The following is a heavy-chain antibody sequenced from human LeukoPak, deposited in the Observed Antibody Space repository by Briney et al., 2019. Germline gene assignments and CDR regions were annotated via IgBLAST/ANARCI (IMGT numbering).Heavy chain of an antibody. CDR2: AYSGVNA. CDR1: GDSMHSYY. CDR3: AREKSGTLTRAYYYIDV. J-gene: IGHJ6*03. D-gene: IGHD1-26*01. V-gene: IGHV4-4*07. Sequence: PSETLSLTCTVSGDSMHSYYWSWIRQSPEKGLEWIGRAYSGVNAYYNPSLQSRVTISVDKSNNQFSLDLASVTAADTALYYCAREKSGTLTRAYYYIDVWGRGITVTASS.